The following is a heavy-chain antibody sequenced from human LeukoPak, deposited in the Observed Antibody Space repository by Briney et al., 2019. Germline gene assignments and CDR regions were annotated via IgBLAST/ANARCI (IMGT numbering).Heavy chain of an antibody. J-gene: IGHJ5*01. CDR1: GFTFSSDA. CDR2: GSSGPNT. D-gene: IGHD5-18*01. V-gene: IGHV3-23*01. Sequence: GGSLRLSCAASGFTFSSDAMSWVRQAPGQGLEWVSGSSGPNTVYAESVRGRFTISRDDSKNTLYLQMNSLRDEDTAVYYCAKRRSRNTGPFESWGQGTLVTVSP. CDR3: AKRRSRNTGPFES.